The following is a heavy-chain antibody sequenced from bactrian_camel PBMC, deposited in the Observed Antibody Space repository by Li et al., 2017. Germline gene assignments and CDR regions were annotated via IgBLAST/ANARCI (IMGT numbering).Heavy chain of an antibody. V-gene: IGHV3S63*01. J-gene: IGHJ6*01. CDR1: GYTYAAWD. CDR2: IESNGTT. Sequence: HVQLVESGGGSVQVGGSLTLSCTASGYTYAAWDFAWFHQAPGKEREGVAAIESNGTTSYADSVKGRFTISLGNAKNTVYLQMNSLKPEDTAMYYCAARGPYCYTKLSVADFTYWGQGTQVTVS. D-gene: IGHD2*01. CDR3: AARGPYCYTKLSVADFTY.